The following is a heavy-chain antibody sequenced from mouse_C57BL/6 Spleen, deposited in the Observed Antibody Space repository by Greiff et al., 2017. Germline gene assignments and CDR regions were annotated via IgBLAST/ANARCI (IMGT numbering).Heavy chain of an antibody. Sequence: EVQRVESGAELVRPGASVKLSCTASGFNIKDYYMHWVKQRPEQGLEWIGRIDPEDGDTEYAPKFQGKATMTADTSSNTAYLQLSSLTSEDTAVYYCTTGGYDYDRGYAMDYWGQGTSVTVSS. CDR3: TTGGYDYDRGYAMDY. CDR2: IDPEDGDT. D-gene: IGHD2-4*01. J-gene: IGHJ4*01. CDR1: GFNIKDYY. V-gene: IGHV14-1*01.